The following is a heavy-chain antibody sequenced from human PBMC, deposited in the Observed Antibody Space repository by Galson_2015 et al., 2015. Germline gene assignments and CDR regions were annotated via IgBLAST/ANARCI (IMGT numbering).Heavy chain of an antibody. CDR1: GGSFSGYY. V-gene: IGHV4-34*01. Sequence: SETLSLTCAVYGGSFSGYYWSWIRQPPGKGPEWIGEINHSGSTNYNPSLKSRVTISVDTSKNQFSLKLSSVTAADTAVYYCARGRSSSRPGGMDVWGQGTTVTVSS. CDR3: ARGRSSSRPGGMDV. D-gene: IGHD6-6*01. CDR2: INHSGST. J-gene: IGHJ6*02.